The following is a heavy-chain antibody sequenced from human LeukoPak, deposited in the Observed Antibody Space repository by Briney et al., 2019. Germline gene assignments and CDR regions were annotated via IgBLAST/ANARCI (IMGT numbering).Heavy chain of an antibody. Sequence: GGSLRLSCAASGFTFSSYGMHWVRQAPGKGLEWVAFIRYDGSNKYYADSVKGRFTISRDNSKNTLYLQMNSLRADDTAVYYCAKVRWDNSGWYYLDNWGQGALVTVSS. CDR3: AKVRWDNSGWYYLDN. CDR1: GFTFSSYG. D-gene: IGHD6-19*01. V-gene: IGHV3-30*02. J-gene: IGHJ4*02. CDR2: IRYDGSNK.